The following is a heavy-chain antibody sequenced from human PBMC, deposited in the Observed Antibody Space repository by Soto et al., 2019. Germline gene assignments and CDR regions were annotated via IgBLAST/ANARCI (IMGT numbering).Heavy chain of an antibody. D-gene: IGHD2-15*01. CDR3: ARDLRGYCSGGSCYSGNYYYGMDV. CDR2: ISYDGSNK. J-gene: IGHJ6*02. CDR1: GFTFSSYA. V-gene: IGHV3-30-3*01. Sequence: PGGSRRLSCAASGFTFSSYAMHWVRQAPGKGLEWVAVISYDGSNKYYADSVKGRFTISRDNSKNTLYLQMNSLRAEDTAVYYCARDLRGYCSGGSCYSGNYYYGMDVWGQGTTVTVSS.